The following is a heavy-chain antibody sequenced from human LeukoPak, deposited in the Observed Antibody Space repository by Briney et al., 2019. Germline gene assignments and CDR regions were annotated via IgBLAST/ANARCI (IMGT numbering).Heavy chain of an antibody. CDR1: GYTFTGYY. D-gene: IGHD3-16*02. V-gene: IGHV1-2*02. CDR3: ARAHKVMITFGGVIAGPDY. Sequence: ASVKVSCKASGYTFTGYYMHWVRQAPGQGLEWMGWINPNSGGTNYAQKFQGRVTMTRDTSISTAYMELSRLGSDDTAVYYCARAHKVMITFGGVIAGPDYWGQGTLVTVSS. J-gene: IGHJ4*02. CDR2: INPNSGGT.